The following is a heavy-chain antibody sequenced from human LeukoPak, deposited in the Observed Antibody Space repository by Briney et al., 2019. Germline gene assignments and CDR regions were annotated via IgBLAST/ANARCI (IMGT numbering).Heavy chain of an antibody. Sequence: RASVKVSCKASGYTFTSYAMHWVRQAPGQRLEWMGWINAGNGNTKYSQKFQGRVTITRDTSASTAYMELSSLRSEDTAMYYCAREFSGTAFDIWGQGTMVTVSS. CDR1: GYTFTSYA. D-gene: IGHD1-1*01. J-gene: IGHJ3*02. CDR2: INAGNGNT. CDR3: AREFSGTAFDI. V-gene: IGHV1-3*01.